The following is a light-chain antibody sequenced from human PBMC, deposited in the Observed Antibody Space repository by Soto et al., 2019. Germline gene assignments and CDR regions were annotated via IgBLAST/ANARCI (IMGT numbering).Light chain of an antibody. Sequence: EIVMTQSPATLSVSPGESATLSCRASQSVNSRLAWYQHKPGQAPRLLISGASSRATGIPDRFSGSGSATDFTLTISRLEPEDFALYYCQHYGRSPITFGQGTRLEI. J-gene: IGKJ5*01. CDR3: QHYGRSPIT. V-gene: IGKV3-20*01. CDR2: GAS. CDR1: QSVNSR.